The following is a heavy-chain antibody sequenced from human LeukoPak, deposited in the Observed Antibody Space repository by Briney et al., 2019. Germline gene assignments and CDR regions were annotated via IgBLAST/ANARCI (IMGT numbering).Heavy chain of an antibody. J-gene: IGHJ4*02. CDR1: GFTFSSYA. CDR2: ISGSGGST. CDR3: VRSLDY. V-gene: IGHV3-23*01. Sequence: GGSLRLSCAASGFTFSSYAMSWVRQAPGKGLEWVSAISGSGGSTYYADSVKGRFTISRDNSKNTVYLQMNRLRVEDTALYYCVRSLDYWGQGTLVTVSS.